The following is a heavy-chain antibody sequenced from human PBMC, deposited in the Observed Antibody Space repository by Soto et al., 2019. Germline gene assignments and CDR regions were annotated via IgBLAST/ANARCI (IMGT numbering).Heavy chain of an antibody. D-gene: IGHD2-15*01. J-gene: IGHJ4*02. CDR2: TSTTNGTT. CDR3: ARVDKCSWWAFDD. CDR1: GYTFKDYS. Sequence: QVQLLQSGGAVKKPGASVRVSCKTSGYTFKDYSISWVRQAPVQGLEWMGWTSTTNGTTNTAQRFQGRVTMPADTSTRTAFMELTNLRFDDTAVYCCARVDKCSWWAFDDWGQGTLGTVSS. V-gene: IGHV1-18*04.